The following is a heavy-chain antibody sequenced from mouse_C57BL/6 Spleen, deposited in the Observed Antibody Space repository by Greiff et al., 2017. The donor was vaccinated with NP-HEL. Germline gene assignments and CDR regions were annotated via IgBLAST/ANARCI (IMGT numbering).Heavy chain of an antibody. D-gene: IGHD1-1*01. J-gene: IGHJ4*01. Sequence: VQLQQPGAELVMPGASVKLSCKASGYTFTSYWMHWVKQRPGQGLEWIGEIDPSDSYTNYNQKFKGKSTLTVDKSSSTAYMQLSSLTSEDSAVYYCARNPPRVITTVVATRAMDYWGQGTSVTVSS. CDR2: IDPSDSYT. CDR1: GYTFTSYW. V-gene: IGHV1-69*01. CDR3: ARNPPRVITTVVATRAMDY.